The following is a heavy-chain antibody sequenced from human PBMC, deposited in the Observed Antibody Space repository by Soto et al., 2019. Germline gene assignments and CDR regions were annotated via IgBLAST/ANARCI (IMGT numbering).Heavy chain of an antibody. CDR3: ARLGGAAAGKFDY. Sequence: QLQLQESGPGLVKPSETLSLTCTVSGGSISSSSYYWGWIRQPPGKGLEWIGSIYYSGSTYYNPSLKSRVTISVDTSKNQFSLKLSSVTAADTAVYYCARLGGAAAGKFDYWGQGTLVTVSS. CDR2: IYYSGST. CDR1: GGSISSSSYY. V-gene: IGHV4-39*01. J-gene: IGHJ4*02. D-gene: IGHD6-13*01.